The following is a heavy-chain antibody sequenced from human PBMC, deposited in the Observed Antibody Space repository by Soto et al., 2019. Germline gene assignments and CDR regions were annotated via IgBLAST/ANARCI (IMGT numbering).Heavy chain of an antibody. Sequence: PSETLSLTCTVSGGSISSYYWSWIRQPPGKGLEWIGYIYYSGSTNYNPSLKSRVTISVDTSKNQFSLKLSSVTAADTAVYYCARDLTTYSSGWLGNYYYYGMDVWGQGTTVTVSS. J-gene: IGHJ6*02. CDR3: ARDLTTYSSGWLGNYYYYGMDV. CDR1: GGSISSYY. V-gene: IGHV4-59*01. CDR2: IYYSGST. D-gene: IGHD6-19*01.